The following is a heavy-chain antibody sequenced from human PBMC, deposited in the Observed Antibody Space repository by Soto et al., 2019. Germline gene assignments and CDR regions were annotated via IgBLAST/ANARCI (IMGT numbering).Heavy chain of an antibody. CDR3: ARKSITIFGVVIDY. Sequence: PSETLSLTCAVYGGSFSGYYWSWIRQPPGKGLEWIGEINHSGSTNYNPSLKSRVTISVDTSKNQFSLKLSSVTAADTAVYYCARKSITIFGVVIDYWGQGTLVTVSS. CDR1: GGSFSGYY. D-gene: IGHD3-3*01. CDR2: INHSGST. V-gene: IGHV4-34*01. J-gene: IGHJ4*02.